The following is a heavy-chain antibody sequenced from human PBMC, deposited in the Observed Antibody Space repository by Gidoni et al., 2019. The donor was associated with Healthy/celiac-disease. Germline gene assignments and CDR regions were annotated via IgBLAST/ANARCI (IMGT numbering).Heavy chain of an antibody. D-gene: IGHD3-16*01. CDR3: ARDLYVGAFDI. J-gene: IGHJ3*02. V-gene: IGHV3-30-3*01. Sequence: AASGCTFSSYAMHWVRQAPGKGLEWVAVISYDGSNKYYADSVKGRFTISSDNSKNTLYLQMNSLRAEDTAVYYCARDLYVGAFDIWGQGTMVTVSS. CDR1: GCTFSSYA. CDR2: ISYDGSNK.